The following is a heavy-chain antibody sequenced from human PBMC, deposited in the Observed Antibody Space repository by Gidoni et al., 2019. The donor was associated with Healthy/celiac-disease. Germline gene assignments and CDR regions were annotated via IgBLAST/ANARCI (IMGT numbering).Heavy chain of an antibody. V-gene: IGHV4-34*01. CDR2: INQSGST. CDR3: ARFDYYDSSGYHGAYYYGMDV. D-gene: IGHD3-22*01. CDR1: GGAFSGYY. J-gene: IGHJ6*02. Sequence: QVQLQQWGAGLLKPSETLSLTCAVYGGAFSGYYWSWIRQPPGKGLEWIGEINQSGSTNYNPSLKSRVTISVDTSKNQFSLKLSSVIAADTAVYYCARFDYYDSSGYHGAYYYGMDVWGQGTTVTVSS.